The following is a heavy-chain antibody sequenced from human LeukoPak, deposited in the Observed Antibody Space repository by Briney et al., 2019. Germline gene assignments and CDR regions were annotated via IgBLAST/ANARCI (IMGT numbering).Heavy chain of an antibody. CDR3: ARVVAAAGNNWFDP. Sequence: SETLSLTCTVSGGSISSGSYYWTWIRQPPGKGLEWIGSIYYSGSTYYNPSLKSRVTISVDTSKNQFSLKLNSVSAADTAVYYCARVVAAAGNNWFDPWGQGTLVTVSS. D-gene: IGHD6-13*01. CDR2: IYYSGST. V-gene: IGHV4-39*07. J-gene: IGHJ5*02. CDR1: GGSISSGSYY.